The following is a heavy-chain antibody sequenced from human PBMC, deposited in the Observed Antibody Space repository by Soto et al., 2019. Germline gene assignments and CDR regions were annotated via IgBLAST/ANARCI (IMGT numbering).Heavy chain of an antibody. CDR2: VYPGDSDT. D-gene: IGHD1-1*01. Sequence: PGESLKISCQASGYTFSTYWIAWVRQMPGKGLEYVGIVYPGDSDTRYSPSFQGQVTISVDTSTSTAYMQRNSLKASDSAMYYCARRLKDASGSTPYYSDFDVWGRVTTVTVSS. V-gene: IGHV5-51*01. CDR3: ARRLKDASGSTPYYSDFDV. J-gene: IGHJ6*03. CDR1: GYTFSTYW.